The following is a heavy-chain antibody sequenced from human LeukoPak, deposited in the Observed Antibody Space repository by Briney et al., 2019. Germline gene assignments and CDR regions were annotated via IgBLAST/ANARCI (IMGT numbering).Heavy chain of an antibody. D-gene: IGHD4-23*01. CDR1: GYSISSDQY. CDR2: VYQSGST. V-gene: IGHV4-38-2*02. Sequence: PSETLSLTCTVSGYSISSDQYWGWIRQPPGKGLEWIGSVYQSGSTYYNPSLKSRVTISVDTSKNQFSLKLSSVTAADTAVYYCARDRDYGGNSRWYFDLWGRGTLVTVSS. CDR3: ARDRDYGGNSRWYFDL. J-gene: IGHJ2*01.